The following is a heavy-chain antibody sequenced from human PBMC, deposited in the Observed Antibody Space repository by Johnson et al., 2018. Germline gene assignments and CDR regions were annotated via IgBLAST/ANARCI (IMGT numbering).Heavy chain of an antibody. Sequence: VQLVQSGGGLVQXGRSXRLXCAASGFTFDDYAMHWVRQAPGKGLEWVSGISWNSGSIGYADAVKGRFPISRDNAKTSLYLQMNSLRAEDPALYYCAKVGYCSGGSCHDAFDIWGQGTMVTVSS. CDR2: ISWNSGSI. CDR1: GFTFDDYA. CDR3: AKVGYCSGGSCHDAFDI. V-gene: IGHV3-9*01. D-gene: IGHD2-15*01. J-gene: IGHJ3*02.